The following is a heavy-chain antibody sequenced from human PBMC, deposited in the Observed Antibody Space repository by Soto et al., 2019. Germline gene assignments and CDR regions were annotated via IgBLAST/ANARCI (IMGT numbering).Heavy chain of an antibody. Sequence: VASVKVSCKASGYTFTSYYMHWVRQAPGQGLEWMGIINPSGGSTSYAQKFQGRVTMTRDTSTSTVYMELSSLRSEDTAVYYCARDLTYCSSTSCDDHAFDIWGQGTMVTVSS. CDR2: INPSGGST. V-gene: IGHV1-46*01. CDR3: ARDLTYCSSTSCDDHAFDI. D-gene: IGHD2-2*01. J-gene: IGHJ3*02. CDR1: GYTFTSYY.